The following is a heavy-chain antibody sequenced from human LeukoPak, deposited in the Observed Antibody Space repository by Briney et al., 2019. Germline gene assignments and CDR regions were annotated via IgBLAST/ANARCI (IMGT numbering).Heavy chain of an antibody. CDR3: ARPRRWFDP. J-gene: IGHJ5*02. Sequence: SETLSLTCTVSGGSISSYYWSWIRHPPGKGLGWIWYIYTSGSTTYNPSLKSRVPISVETPKTQFALKLSSVTAADTAVYYCARPRRWFDPWGQGTLVTVSS. V-gene: IGHV4-4*09. CDR1: GGSISSYY. CDR2: IYTSGST.